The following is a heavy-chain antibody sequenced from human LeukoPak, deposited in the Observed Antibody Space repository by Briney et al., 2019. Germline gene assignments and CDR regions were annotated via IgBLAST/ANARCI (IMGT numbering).Heavy chain of an antibody. Sequence: AGGCLRLSCAASGVTGITNDMTWVRHAPGEGLEWGSVLYSDGNTKYADSVQGRFTISRDNSKNTLYLEMNSLSPDDTAVYYCARGVEPLAANTLAYWGQGTLVTVSS. CDR3: ARGVEPLAANTLAY. CDR1: GVTGITND. J-gene: IGHJ4*02. D-gene: IGHD1-14*01. CDR2: LYSDGNT. V-gene: IGHV3-53*01.